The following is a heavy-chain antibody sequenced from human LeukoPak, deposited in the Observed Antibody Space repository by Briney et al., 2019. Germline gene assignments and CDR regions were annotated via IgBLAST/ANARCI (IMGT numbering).Heavy chain of an antibody. CDR3: AKGLGEATAYDFDY. Sequence: GGSLRLSCAASGFTFSSYAMSWVRQAPGKGLEWVSAISGSSGSTYYADSVKGRFTISRDNSKNTLYLQMNSLRAEDTAVYYCAKGLGEATAYDFDYWGQGTLVTVSS. J-gene: IGHJ4*02. CDR2: ISGSSGST. V-gene: IGHV3-23*01. CDR1: GFTFSSYA. D-gene: IGHD3-16*01.